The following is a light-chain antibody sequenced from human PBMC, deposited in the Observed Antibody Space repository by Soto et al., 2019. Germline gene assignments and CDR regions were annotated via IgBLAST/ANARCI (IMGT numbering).Light chain of an antibody. Sequence: DILLTQSPAIVSLSPGARAPLSCRASQSVNNFFAWYHQKPGQAPRLLIYDASYMAPGIPARFSGSGSGTDFTLTISSLEAEDSAVYYCQQRGSWPATFGPGTKVDIK. J-gene: IGKJ3*01. CDR2: DAS. V-gene: IGKV3-11*01. CDR3: QQRGSWPAT. CDR1: QSVNNF.